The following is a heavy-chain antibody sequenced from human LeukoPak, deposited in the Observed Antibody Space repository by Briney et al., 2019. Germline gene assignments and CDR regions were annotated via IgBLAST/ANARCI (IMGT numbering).Heavy chain of an antibody. Sequence: EASVKVSCKASGYTFTSYGISWVRQAPGQGLEWMGWISAYNGNTNYAQKLQGRVTMTTDTSTSTAYMELRSLRSDDTAVYYCAREVRRWRTPCFDYWGQGTLVTVSS. D-gene: IGHD3-10*01. CDR3: AREVRRWRTPCFDY. J-gene: IGHJ4*02. CDR1: GYTFTSYG. CDR2: ISAYNGNT. V-gene: IGHV1-18*01.